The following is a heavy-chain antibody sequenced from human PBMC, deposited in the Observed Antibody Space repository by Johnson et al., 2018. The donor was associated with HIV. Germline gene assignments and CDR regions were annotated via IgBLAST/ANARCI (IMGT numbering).Heavy chain of an antibody. CDR3: ARGGDIVPQDPFDC. V-gene: IGHV3-11*04. CDR2: ISSSGTTI. J-gene: IGHJ3*01. Sequence: QVHLVESGGGLVKPGGSLRLSCVASGFTFSDYYMSWIRQAPGKGLEWVSYISSSGTTIYYAVSVNGRFTISRDNSKNTVFLQMNSLRAEDTALYYCARGGDIVPQDPFDCWGPGTMVTVSS. CDR1: GFTFSDYY. D-gene: IGHD2-8*01.